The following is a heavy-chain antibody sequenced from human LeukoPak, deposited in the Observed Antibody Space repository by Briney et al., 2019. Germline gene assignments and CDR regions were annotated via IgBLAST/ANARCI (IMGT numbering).Heavy chain of an antibody. J-gene: IGHJ4*02. CDR1: GFTFSNYW. CDR3: VSTGSLLDY. D-gene: IGHD3-10*01. Sequence: GGSLRLSCAVSGFTFSNYWVTWVRQAPGKGLEWVANIKQDGSDKYYVDSVKGRFTISRDNAKNSLYLQMNSLRVEDTAVYHCVSTGSLLDYWGQGVLVTVSS. CDR2: IKQDGSDK. V-gene: IGHV3-7*01.